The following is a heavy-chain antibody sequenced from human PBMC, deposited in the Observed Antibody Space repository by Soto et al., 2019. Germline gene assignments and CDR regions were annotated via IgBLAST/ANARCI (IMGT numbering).Heavy chain of an antibody. CDR1: GGSITRGGSY. CDR2: VAYSGGT. CDR3: ARAWLEYNWFVS. J-gene: IGHJ5*01. D-gene: IGHD5-12*01. V-gene: IGHV4-31*03. Sequence: QVQLQESGPGLVKPSQTLSLTCTVSGGSITRGGSYWSWIRQHPEKGLEWIGYVAYSGGTYYNPSLKSRVTFLVDMSKNLLSLRLSSVTAADTAVYYCARAWLEYNWFVSWGQGTLVTVSS.